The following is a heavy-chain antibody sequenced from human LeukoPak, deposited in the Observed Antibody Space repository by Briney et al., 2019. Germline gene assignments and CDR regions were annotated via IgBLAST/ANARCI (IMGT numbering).Heavy chain of an antibody. CDR1: GYSISSGYY. V-gene: IGHV4-38-2*02. CDR3: AREGPGDRTILF. Sequence: SETLSLTCTVSGYSISSGYYWGWIRQPPGKGLEWIGSIYHSGSTYYNPSLKSRVTISVDTSKNQFSLKLSSVTAADTAVYYYAREGPGDRTILFWGQGTLVTVSS. D-gene: IGHD1-14*01. CDR2: IYHSGST. J-gene: IGHJ4*02.